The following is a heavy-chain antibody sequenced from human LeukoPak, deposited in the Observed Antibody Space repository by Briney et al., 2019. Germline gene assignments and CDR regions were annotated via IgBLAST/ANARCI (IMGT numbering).Heavy chain of an antibody. CDR2: IIPIFGTA. Sequence: SVKVSCKVTGYTFTSYYMHWVRQAPGQGLEWMGRIIPIFGTANYAQKFQGRFTITTDESTSTAYMELSSLRSEDTAVYYCARTYYYDSRGAFDIWGQGTMVTVSS. CDR3: ARTYYYDSRGAFDI. D-gene: IGHD3-22*01. J-gene: IGHJ3*02. CDR1: GYTFTSYY. V-gene: IGHV1-69*05.